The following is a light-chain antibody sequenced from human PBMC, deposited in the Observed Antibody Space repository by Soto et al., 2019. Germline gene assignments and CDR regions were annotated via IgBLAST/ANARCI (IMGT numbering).Light chain of an antibody. V-gene: IGLV2-8*01. CDR2: EVS. J-gene: IGLJ2*01. Sequence: QSALTQPPSASGSPGLSVTISCTGTSSDIGGNNYVSWYQQHPGKAPKLMIFEVSKRPSGVPDRFPGSKSGNTASLTVSGLQAEDEADYYCSSYAGSNNVVFGGGTKLTVL. CDR1: SSDIGGNNY. CDR3: SSYAGSNNVV.